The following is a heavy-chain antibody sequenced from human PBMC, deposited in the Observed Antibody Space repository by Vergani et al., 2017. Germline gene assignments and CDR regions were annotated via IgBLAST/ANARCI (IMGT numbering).Heavy chain of an antibody. Sequence: EVQLVESGGGLVQPGRSLRLSCAASGFTFDDYAMHWVRHAPGKGLEWVSGISWNSGSIGYADSVKGRFTISRDNAKNSLYLQMNSLRDEDTAVYYCARDELSDGFWGQGTLVTVSS. V-gene: IGHV3-9*01. J-gene: IGHJ4*02. CDR3: ARDELSDGF. CDR1: GFTFDDYA. D-gene: IGHD3-16*02. CDR2: ISWNSGSI.